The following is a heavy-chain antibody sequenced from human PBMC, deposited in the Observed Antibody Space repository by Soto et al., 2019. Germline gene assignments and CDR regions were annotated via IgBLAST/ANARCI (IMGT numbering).Heavy chain of an antibody. CDR2: IYYSGST. Sequence: SSETLSLTCTVSGGSISSSSYYWGWIRQTPGKGLEWIGSIYYSGSTYYNPSLKSRVTISVDTSKNQFSLKLSSVTAADTAVYYCARVLASMVRGVIIGHWFDPWGQGTLVTVSS. V-gene: IGHV4-39*01. CDR3: ARVLASMVRGVIIGHWFDP. D-gene: IGHD3-10*01. CDR1: GGSISSSSYY. J-gene: IGHJ5*02.